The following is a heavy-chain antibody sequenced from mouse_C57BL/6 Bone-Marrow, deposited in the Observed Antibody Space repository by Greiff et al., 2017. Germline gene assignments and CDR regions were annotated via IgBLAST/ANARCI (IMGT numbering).Heavy chain of an antibody. CDR1: GYTFTSYD. CDR2: IYPRDGST. D-gene: IGHD1-1*01. J-gene: IGHJ2*01. CDR3: ARQGSSYFDY. V-gene: IGHV1-85*01. Sequence: VQVVESGPELVKPGASVKLSCKASGYTFTSYDINWVKQRPGQGLEWIGWIYPRDGSTKYNEKFKGKATLTVDTSSSTAYMELHSLTSEDSAVYFCARQGSSYFDYWGQGTTLTVSS.